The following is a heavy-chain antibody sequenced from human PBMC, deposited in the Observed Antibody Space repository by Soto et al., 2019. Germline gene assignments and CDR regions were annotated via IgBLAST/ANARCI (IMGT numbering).Heavy chain of an antibody. CDR2: IKHDGPQK. CDR3: ARLLLYSVSGLGWFAT. D-gene: IGHD2-2*02. V-gene: IGHV3-7*03. Sequence: DVQLVESGGGLVQPGGSLRLSCTASGFTFIKFWMSWVRQAPGKGLEGVANIKHDGPQKYYVDSVKGRFTISGDNAKNSLYLQMNSLRVDDTAVYYCARLLLYSVSGLGWFATWGQGTLVTVSS. J-gene: IGHJ5*02. CDR1: GFTFIKFW.